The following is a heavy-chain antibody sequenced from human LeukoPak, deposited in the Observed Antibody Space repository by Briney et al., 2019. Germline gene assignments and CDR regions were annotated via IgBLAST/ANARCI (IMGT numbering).Heavy chain of an antibody. CDR2: ISFDGTKQ. J-gene: IGHJ4*02. Sequence: GGSLRLSCTASGFTSSVYTIQWVRQAPGKGLEWVAVISFDGTKQYYADSVKGRFTISRDNAKNTLYLQMNSLRAEDTAVYYCLRDLNWSLDQWGQGTLVTVSS. CDR1: GFTSSVYT. V-gene: IGHV3-30-3*01. D-gene: IGHD1-20*01. CDR3: LRDLNWSLDQ.